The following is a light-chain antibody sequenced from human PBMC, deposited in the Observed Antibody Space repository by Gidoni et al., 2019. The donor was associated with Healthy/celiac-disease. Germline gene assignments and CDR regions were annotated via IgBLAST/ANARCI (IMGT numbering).Light chain of an antibody. CDR2: AAS. Sequence: DIQMTQSPSSLSASVGDRVTITCRSSQSISSYLNWYQQKPGKAPKLLIYAASSLQSGVPSRFSGSVSGTDFTLTISSLQPEDFATYYCQQSYSTLGAFXXXTKVEIK. CDR3: QQSYSTLGA. CDR1: QSISSY. J-gene: IGKJ1*01. V-gene: IGKV1-39*01.